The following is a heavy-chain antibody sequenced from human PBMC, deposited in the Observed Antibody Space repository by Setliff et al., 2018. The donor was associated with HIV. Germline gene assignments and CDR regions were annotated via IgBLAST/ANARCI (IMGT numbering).Heavy chain of an antibody. CDR2: LSRGGDNT. Sequence: PGGSLRLSCLVSGFTVSTYSLNWARQAPGKRPEYVADLSRGGDNTKYADSVKGRFIISRDTSKNTLYLQMSSLRPDDTAIYYCVKPYTGYYYDGSVYDDFWGQGTLVTVSS. D-gene: IGHD3-22*01. CDR1: GFTVSTYS. J-gene: IGHJ4*02. CDR3: VKPYTGYYYDGSVYDDF. V-gene: IGHV3-64D*09.